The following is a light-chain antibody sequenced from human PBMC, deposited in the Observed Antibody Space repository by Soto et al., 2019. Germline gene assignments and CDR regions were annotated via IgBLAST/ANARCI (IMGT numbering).Light chain of an antibody. CDR1: QSVSSN. J-gene: IGKJ2*01. CDR2: GAS. CDR3: QQYNNWAYT. V-gene: IGKV3-15*01. Sequence: EIVMTQSPATPSVSPGERATLSCRASQSVSSNLAWYQQKPGQAPRLLIYGASTRATGIPARFSGSGSGTEFTLTISSMQSEDFAVYYCQQYNNWAYTFGQGTKVDI.